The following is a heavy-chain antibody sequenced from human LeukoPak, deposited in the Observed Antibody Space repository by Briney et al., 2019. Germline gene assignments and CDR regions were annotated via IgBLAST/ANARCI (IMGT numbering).Heavy chain of an antibody. CDR3: ARDWGAAGLWDY. CDR2: IKEYGSEK. J-gene: IGHJ4*02. Sequence: GGSLRLSCAISGFTFSNYWMSWVRQAPATGQELVANIKEYGSEKDYVDSVQDGCTIPRDNAKKSLYLQMNSLRAEDTAIYYCARDWGAAGLWDYWGQGTLVTVSS. CDR1: GFTFSNYW. D-gene: IGHD6-13*01. V-gene: IGHV3-7*05.